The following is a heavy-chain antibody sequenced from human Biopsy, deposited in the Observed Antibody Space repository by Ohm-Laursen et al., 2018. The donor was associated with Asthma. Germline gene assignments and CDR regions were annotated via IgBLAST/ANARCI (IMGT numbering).Heavy chain of an antibody. CDR3: ARQSGQDYGDSSGFDI. CDR2: VSPGGHNK. D-gene: IGHD3-22*01. V-gene: IGHV3-30*03. Sequence: SLRLSCTASGFVFSQCGMHWVRQGPGKGLEWVALVSPGGHNKYYEDSVKGRFTISRDNSRKRLYLQINRLTVEDSAVYFCARQSGQDYGDSSGFDIWGQGTKVAVSS. J-gene: IGHJ3*02. CDR1: GFVFSQCG.